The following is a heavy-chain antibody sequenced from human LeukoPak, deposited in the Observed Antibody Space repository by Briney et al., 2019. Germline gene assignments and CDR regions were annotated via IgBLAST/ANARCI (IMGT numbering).Heavy chain of an antibody. CDR3: AKGSRIVVVVAADY. CDR1: EFTFSSYG. J-gene: IGHJ4*02. V-gene: IGHV3-30*18. Sequence: GGSLRLSCAASEFTFSSYGMHWVRQAPGKGLEWVAVISYDGSNKYYADSVKGRFTISRDNSKNTLYLQMNSLRAEDTAVYYCAKGSRIVVVVAADYWGQGTLVTVSS. D-gene: IGHD2-15*01. CDR2: ISYDGSNK.